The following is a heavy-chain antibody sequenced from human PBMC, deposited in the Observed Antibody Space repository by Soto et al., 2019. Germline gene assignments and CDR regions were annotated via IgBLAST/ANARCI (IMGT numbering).Heavy chain of an antibody. J-gene: IGHJ5*02. D-gene: IGHD3-9*01. CDR3: ARGDWFRNWLDP. Sequence: QVQLVQSGSEVKKPGASVKVSCKSFGYSFTSFDVHWVRQASGQGLEWMGWMNPNSGNTDYAQRFQGRVTMTRNTSINTAYMELNSLTSDDTAVYYCARGDWFRNWLDPWGQGTLVTVSS. V-gene: IGHV1-8*02. CDR2: MNPNSGNT. CDR1: GYSFTSFD.